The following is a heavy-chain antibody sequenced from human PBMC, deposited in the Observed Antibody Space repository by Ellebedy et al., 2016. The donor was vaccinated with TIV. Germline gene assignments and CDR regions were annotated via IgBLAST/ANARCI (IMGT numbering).Heavy chain of an antibody. CDR1: GFTFSSYW. CDR2: IKQDGSEK. V-gene: IGHV3-7*01. Sequence: GGSLRLSXAASGFTFSSYWMSWVRQAPGKGLEWVANIKQDGSEKNYVDSVKGRFTISRDNGKNPLYLQMNSLRAEDTAVYYCATNCGGDCYSLCVYWGQGTLVTVSS. J-gene: IGHJ4*02. CDR3: ATNCGGDCYSLCVY. D-gene: IGHD2-21*02.